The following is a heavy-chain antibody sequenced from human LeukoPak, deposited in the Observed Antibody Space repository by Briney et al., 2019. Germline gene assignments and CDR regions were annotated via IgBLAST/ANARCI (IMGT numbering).Heavy chain of an antibody. CDR3: ARDHESKDFWSGYYRGSLDY. D-gene: IGHD3-3*01. CDR1: GGTFSSYA. J-gene: IGHJ4*02. Sequence: GASVKVSCKASGGTFSSYAISWVRQAPGQGLEWMGGIIPIFGTANYAQKFQGRVTITADESTSTAYMELSSLRSEGTAVYYCARDHESKDFWSGYYRGSLDYWGQGTLVTVSS. CDR2: IIPIFGTA. V-gene: IGHV1-69*13.